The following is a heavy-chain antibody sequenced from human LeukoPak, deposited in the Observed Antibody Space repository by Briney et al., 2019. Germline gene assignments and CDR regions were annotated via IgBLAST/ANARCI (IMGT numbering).Heavy chain of an antibody. CDR2: LNTDGSNT. V-gene: IGHV3-74*01. J-gene: IGHJ4*02. Sequence: GGSLRLSCVGSGFTFCSFWIHWVRQVPGKGLVWVSRLNTDGSNTAYADSVEGRFTLSSDNAKNTVYLQMNSLRDDDTGLYYCARGAVAPDTWGQGTLVIVSS. CDR1: GFTFCSFW. CDR3: ARGAVAPDT. D-gene: IGHD2-21*01.